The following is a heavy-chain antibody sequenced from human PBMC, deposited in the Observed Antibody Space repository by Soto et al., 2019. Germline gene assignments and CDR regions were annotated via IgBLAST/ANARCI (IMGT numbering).Heavy chain of an antibody. CDR1: GGSFSGYY. J-gene: IGHJ4*02. CDR2: INHSGST. D-gene: IGHD3-3*01. V-gene: IGHV4-34*01. CDR3: ARAPETPSILGVALPYFFDY. Sequence: SETLSLTCAVYGGSFSGYYWSWIRQPPGKGLEWIGEINHSGSTNYNPSLKSRVTISVDTSKNQFSLRLSSVAAADTAVYYCARAPETPSILGVALPYFFDYWGQGALVTVSS.